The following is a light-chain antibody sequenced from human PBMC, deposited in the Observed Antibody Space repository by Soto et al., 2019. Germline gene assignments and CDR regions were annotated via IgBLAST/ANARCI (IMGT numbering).Light chain of an antibody. CDR1: QSVSSN. V-gene: IGKV3D-15*01. J-gene: IGKJ4*01. CDR2: GAS. Sequence: EIVMTQSPATLSVSPGERATLSCRASQSVSSNLAWYQQKPGQAPRLLLYGASTRATDIPDRFSGSGSGTDFTLTISRVEPEDFAVFYCQHYGSSPLTFGGGTKVDIK. CDR3: QHYGSSPLT.